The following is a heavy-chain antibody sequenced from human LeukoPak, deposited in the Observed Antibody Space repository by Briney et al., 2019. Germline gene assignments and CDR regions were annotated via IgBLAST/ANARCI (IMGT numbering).Heavy chain of an antibody. CDR1: GYTFTSYD. CDR2: MNPKSGNT. Sequence: ASVKVSCKASGYTFTSYDINWLRQATGKGLEWMGWMNPKSGNTGYAQKFQGRDTMTRNTSISTAYMELSSMRSEDTAVYYCARVLHHDSSAFDIWGQGTMVTVSS. D-gene: IGHD3-22*01. CDR3: ARVLHHDSSAFDI. J-gene: IGHJ3*02. V-gene: IGHV1-8*01.